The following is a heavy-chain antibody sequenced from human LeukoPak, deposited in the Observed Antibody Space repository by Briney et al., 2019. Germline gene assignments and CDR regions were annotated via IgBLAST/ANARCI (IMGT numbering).Heavy chain of an antibody. CDR2: INSDGSST. CDR1: GFTFSSYW. CDR3: ASGVTIYYYYMDV. D-gene: IGHD4-11*01. V-gene: IGHV3-74*01. J-gene: IGHJ6*03. Sequence: GGSLRLSCAASGFTFSSYWMHWVRQAPGKGLVWVSRINSDGSSTSYADSVKGRFTIPRDNAKNTLYLQMNSLRAEDTAVYYCASGVTIYYYYMDVWGKGTTVTVSS.